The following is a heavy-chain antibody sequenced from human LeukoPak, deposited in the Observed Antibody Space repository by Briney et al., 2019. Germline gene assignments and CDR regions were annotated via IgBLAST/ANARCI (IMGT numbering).Heavy chain of an antibody. CDR1: GGTFSSYA. D-gene: IGHD5-18*01. Sequence: SVKVSCKASGGTFSSYAISWVRQAPGQGLEWMGGIIPIFGTANYAQKFQGRVTITADESTSTAYMELSSLRSEDTAVYYCARTGTVDTDMHYMDVWGKGTTVTVSS. CDR2: IIPIFGTA. CDR3: ARTGTVDTDMHYMDV. V-gene: IGHV1-69*13. J-gene: IGHJ6*03.